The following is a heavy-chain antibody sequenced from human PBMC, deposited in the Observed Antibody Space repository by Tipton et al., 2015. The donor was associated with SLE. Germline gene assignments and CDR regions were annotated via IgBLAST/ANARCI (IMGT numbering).Heavy chain of an antibody. CDR2: IIPIIGIT. J-gene: IGHJ4*02. CDR3: ARGRDQLPTSDY. CDR1: GDTFNTYA. D-gene: IGHD2-2*01. V-gene: IGHV1-69*01. Sequence: QVQLVQSGAEVREPGSSVKVSCKASGDTFNTYAFTWVRQAPGQGLEWMGAIIPIIGITKYAQVFQDRVTISKDESTNTAYMELTSLTSDDTAVYLCARGRDQLPTSDYWGQGTLVTVSS.